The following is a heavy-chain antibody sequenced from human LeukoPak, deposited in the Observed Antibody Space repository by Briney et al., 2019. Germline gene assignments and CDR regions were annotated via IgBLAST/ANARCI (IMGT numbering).Heavy chain of an antibody. CDR3: ARDHAYSYGFKASTNYYGMDV. D-gene: IGHD5-18*01. Sequence: PSETLSLTCTVSGGSISSYYWSWIRQPPGKGLEWIGYIYYSGSTNYNPSLKSRVTISVDTSKNQFSLKLSSVTAADTAVYYCARDHAYSYGFKASTNYYGMDVWGQGTTVTVSS. CDR1: GGSISSYY. CDR2: IYYSGST. V-gene: IGHV4-59*01. J-gene: IGHJ6*02.